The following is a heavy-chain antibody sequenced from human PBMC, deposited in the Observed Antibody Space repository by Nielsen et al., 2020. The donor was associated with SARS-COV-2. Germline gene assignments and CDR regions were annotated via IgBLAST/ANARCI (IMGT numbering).Heavy chain of an antibody. V-gene: IGHV3-53*01. CDR1: GFTVSSNY. D-gene: IGHD2-15*01. Sequence: GESLKISCAASGFTVSSNYMSWVRQAPGKGLEWVSVIYSGGSTYYADSVKGRFTISRDNAKNSLYLQMNSLRAEDTAVYYCARDYCSGGSCYWALDAFDIWGQGTMVTVSS. CDR3: ARDYCSGGSCYWALDAFDI. J-gene: IGHJ3*02. CDR2: IYSGGST.